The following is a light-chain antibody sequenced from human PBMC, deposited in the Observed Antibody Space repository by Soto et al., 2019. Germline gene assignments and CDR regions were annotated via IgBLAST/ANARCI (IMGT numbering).Light chain of an antibody. Sequence: EIVLTQSPGTLSLSPGERATLSCRASQSVSSSYLAWYQQKPGQAPRLLIYGASSRATGIPDRFSGSGSGTAFTLTISTLEPEDFPVYYCQQYGSSPLTFGQGTRLEMK. CDR3: QQYGSSPLT. J-gene: IGKJ5*01. CDR1: QSVSSSY. V-gene: IGKV3-20*01. CDR2: GAS.